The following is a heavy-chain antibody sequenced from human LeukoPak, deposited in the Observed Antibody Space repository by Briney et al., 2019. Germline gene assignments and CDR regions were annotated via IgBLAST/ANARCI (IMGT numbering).Heavy chain of an antibody. D-gene: IGHD4-17*01. J-gene: IGHJ4*02. V-gene: IGHV3-30*18. CDR2: ISYDGSNK. CDR1: GFTFRSYG. CDR3: AKKRRDYYGDPLGLDY. Sequence: GGSLRLSCAASGFTFRSYGMHWVRQAPGKGLEWVAVISYDGSNKYYADSVKGRFTISRDNSKNTLYLQMNSLRAEDTAVYYCAKKRRDYYGDPLGLDYWGQGTLVTVSS.